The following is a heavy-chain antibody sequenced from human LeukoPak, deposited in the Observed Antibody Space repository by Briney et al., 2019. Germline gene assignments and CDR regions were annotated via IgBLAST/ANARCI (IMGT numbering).Heavy chain of an antibody. CDR3: AGSSGSYRHIDC. CDR1: GGTFSSYA. Sequence: SVKVSCKASGGTFSSYAISWVRQAPGQGLEWMGGIIPIFGTANYAQKFQGRVTITADESTSTAYMELSSLRSEDTAVYYCAGSSGSYRHIDCWGQGTLVTVSS. J-gene: IGHJ4*02. V-gene: IGHV1-69*13. CDR2: IIPIFGTA. D-gene: IGHD1-26*01.